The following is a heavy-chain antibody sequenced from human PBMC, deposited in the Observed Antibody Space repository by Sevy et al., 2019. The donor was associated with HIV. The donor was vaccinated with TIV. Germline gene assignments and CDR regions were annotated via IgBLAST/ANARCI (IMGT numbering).Heavy chain of an antibody. J-gene: IGHJ4*02. Sequence: GGSLRLSCAASGFTFSSYSMNWVRQAPGKGLEWVSSISSSSSYIYYAESVKGGFTISRDNAKNSLYLQMNSLRAEDMAAYYCARDYYYRGSYGVLLYCWGQGTLVTVSS. CDR1: GFTFSSYS. V-gene: IGHV3-21*01. D-gene: IGHD5-18*01. CDR3: ARDYYYRGSYGVLLYC. CDR2: ISSSSSYI.